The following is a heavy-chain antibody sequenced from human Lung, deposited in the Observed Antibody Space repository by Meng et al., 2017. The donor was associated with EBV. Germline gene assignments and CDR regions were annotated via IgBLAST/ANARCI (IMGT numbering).Heavy chain of an antibody. CDR1: GASVSSDNW. CDR2: IFHNGST. J-gene: IGHJ4*02. V-gene: IGHV4-4*02. D-gene: IGHD6-19*01. Sequence: QVAMDATCPGRVKTVGPLSPTGGVSGASVSSDNWWTRLRQAPEKVLEWIGEIFHNGSTAYNPSLKSRVTISLDKSNNQFSLKLNSVTAADTAVYYCARIGVAASWDYWGQGTLVTVSS. CDR3: ARIGVAASWDY.